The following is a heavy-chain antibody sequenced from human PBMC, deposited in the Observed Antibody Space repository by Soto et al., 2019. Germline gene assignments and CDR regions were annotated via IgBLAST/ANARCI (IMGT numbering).Heavy chain of an antibody. D-gene: IGHD3-9*01. V-gene: IGHV4-34*01. CDR2: INHSGST. CDR1: GGSFSGYY. Sequence: PSETLSLTCAVYGGSFSGYYWSWIRQPPGKGLEWIGEINHSGSTNYNPSLKSRVTISVDTSKNQFSLKLSSVTAADTAVYYCARVDYDILTGYPTGFDPWGQGTLVTVSS. CDR3: ARVDYDILTGYPTGFDP. J-gene: IGHJ5*02.